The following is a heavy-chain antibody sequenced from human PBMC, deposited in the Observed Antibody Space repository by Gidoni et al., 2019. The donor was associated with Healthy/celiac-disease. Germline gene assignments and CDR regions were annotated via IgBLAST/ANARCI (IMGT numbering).Heavy chain of an antibody. J-gene: IGHJ5*02. CDR1: GGSISSSSYY. V-gene: IGHV4-39*01. CDR3: ARHPNHDPSIAAAGGNWFDP. D-gene: IGHD6-13*01. Sequence: QLQLQESGPGLVKPSETLSLTCTVYGGSISSSSYYWGWIRQPPGKGLEWIGSIYYSGSTYYNPSLKSRVTISVDTSKNQFSLKLSSVTAADTAVYYCARHPNHDPSIAAAGGNWFDPWGQGTLVTVSS. CDR2: IYYSGST.